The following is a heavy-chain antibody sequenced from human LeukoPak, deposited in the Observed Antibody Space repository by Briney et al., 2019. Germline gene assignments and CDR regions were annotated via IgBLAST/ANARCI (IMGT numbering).Heavy chain of an antibody. J-gene: IGHJ5*02. CDR2: ISGSGGNT. CDR1: GFTFSSYA. V-gene: IGHV3-23*01. CDR3: AKDLGMGGGSCFHH. D-gene: IGHD2-15*01. Sequence: GGSLGLSCAASGFTFSSYAMSWVRQAPGKGLEWVSAISGSGGNTYYAGSVKGRFTISRDNSRNTLYLQMNSLRVEDTAVYYCAKDLGMGGGSCFHHWGQGILVTVSS.